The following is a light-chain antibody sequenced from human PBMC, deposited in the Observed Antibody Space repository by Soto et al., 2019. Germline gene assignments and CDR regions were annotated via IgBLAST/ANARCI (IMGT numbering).Light chain of an antibody. CDR3: EQYLGWSWT. CDR1: QSVGSD. CDR2: GAS. J-gene: IGKJ1*01. Sequence: EIVLTQSPSTLSVSPGARATLSCRASQSVGSDLVSYRQKPGQAPRLLIYGASNRATGVPDVFSRCGSGTVFTLTFSSLQTDDFAVYYCEQYLGWSWTFGQGTKVESK. V-gene: IGKV3-15*01.